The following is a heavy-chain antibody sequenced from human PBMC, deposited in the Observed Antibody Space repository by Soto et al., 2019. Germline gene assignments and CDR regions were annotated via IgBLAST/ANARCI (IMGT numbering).Heavy chain of an antibody. CDR2: MNPTSGNT. Sequence: QVQLVQSGAEVKTPGASVKVSCKASGYTFTKYDMNWVRQAPGQGLEWMGWMNPTSGNTGYAQKFQGRHTMTWDTGIGIANMELSGLRNEATAVSSCARSDGRTVSRLDYWGQGTLVTVSA. D-gene: IGHD2-2*01. J-gene: IGHJ4*02. V-gene: IGHV1-8*01. CDR1: GYTFTKYD. CDR3: ARSDGRTVSRLDY.